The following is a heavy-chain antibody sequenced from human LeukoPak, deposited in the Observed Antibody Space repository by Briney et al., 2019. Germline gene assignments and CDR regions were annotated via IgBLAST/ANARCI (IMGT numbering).Heavy chain of an antibody. D-gene: IGHD3-16*01. Sequence: TLSLTCAVSGGSISSGGYSWSWIRQPPGKGLEWIGYIYHSGSTYYNPSLKSRVTISVDRSKNQFSLKLSSVTAADTAVYYCARDLGGESDYWGQGTLVTVSS. CDR1: GGSISSGGYS. CDR3: ARDLGGESDY. CDR2: IYHSGST. V-gene: IGHV4-30-2*01. J-gene: IGHJ4*02.